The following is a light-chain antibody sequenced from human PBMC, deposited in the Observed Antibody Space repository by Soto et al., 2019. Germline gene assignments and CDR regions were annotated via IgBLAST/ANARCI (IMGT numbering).Light chain of an antibody. V-gene: IGLV2-23*02. CDR1: SSDVGSYNL. CDR2: EVS. Sequence: QSVLTQPASVSGSPGQSITISCTGTSSDVGSYNLVSWYQQHPSKAPKLMIYEVSKRPSGVSNRFSGSKSGNTASLTISGLQAEDEADYYCCSYAGSSTSMVFGGGTKLTVL. CDR3: CSYAGSSTSMV. J-gene: IGLJ2*01.